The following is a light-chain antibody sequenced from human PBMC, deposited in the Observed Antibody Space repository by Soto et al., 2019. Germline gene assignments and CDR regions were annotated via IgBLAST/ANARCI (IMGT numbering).Light chain of an antibody. V-gene: IGKV1-5*01. Sequence: DIQMTQSPPTLSASVGDRVTITCRASQSINYWLAWYQQRPGKAPKLLIYDASTLHSGAPSRFSGSGSGTDFTLTITDLQPDDFATYYCQHYNGYSPWTFGLGTKVDIK. CDR3: QHYNGYSPWT. CDR1: QSINYW. J-gene: IGKJ1*01. CDR2: DAS.